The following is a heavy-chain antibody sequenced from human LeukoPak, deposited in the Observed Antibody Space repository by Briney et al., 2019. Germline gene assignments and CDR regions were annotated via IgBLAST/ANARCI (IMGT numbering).Heavy chain of an antibody. CDR3: ASGRAAHLFDY. CDR1: GFTFSTHW. V-gene: IGHV3-7*01. D-gene: IGHD6-6*01. CDR2: IKQDESDA. Sequence: AGGSLRLSCAASGFTFSTHWMIWVRQAPGKGLEWVANIKQDESDAYYVDSVKGRFTTSRDNTTNSLSLQMNSLRAEDTAVYYCASGRAAHLFDYWGQGTLVTVSS. J-gene: IGHJ4*02.